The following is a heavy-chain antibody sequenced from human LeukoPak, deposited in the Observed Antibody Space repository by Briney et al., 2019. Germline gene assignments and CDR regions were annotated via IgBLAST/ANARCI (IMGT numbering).Heavy chain of an antibody. Sequence: GASVKASCKASGYTFTGYYMHWVRQAPGQGLEWMGWINPNSGGTNYAQKFQGRVTMTRDTSISTAYMELSRLRSDDTAVYYCARGVFVVVTAPYYFDYWGQGTLVTVSS. J-gene: IGHJ4*02. D-gene: IGHD2-21*02. CDR1: GYTFTGYY. CDR3: ARGVFVVVTAPYYFDY. V-gene: IGHV1-2*02. CDR2: INPNSGGT.